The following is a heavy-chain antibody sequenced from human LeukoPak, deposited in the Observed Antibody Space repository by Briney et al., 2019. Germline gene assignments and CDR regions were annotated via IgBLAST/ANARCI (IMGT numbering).Heavy chain of an antibody. Sequence: GGSLRLSCAASGFTVSSNYMSWVRQAPGKGLEWVSVIYSGGSTYYADSVKGRFTISRDNSKNTLYLQMNSLRVEDTAVYYCARGDDIVTGSLIDFWGQGTLVTVSS. CDR1: GFTVSSNY. D-gene: IGHD3-9*01. CDR3: ARGDDIVTGSLIDF. CDR2: IYSGGST. J-gene: IGHJ4*02. V-gene: IGHV3-53*05.